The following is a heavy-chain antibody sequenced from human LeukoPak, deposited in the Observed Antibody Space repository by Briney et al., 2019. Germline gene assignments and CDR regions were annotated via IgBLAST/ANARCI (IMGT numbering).Heavy chain of an antibody. J-gene: IGHJ4*02. V-gene: IGHV1-46*01. D-gene: IGHD5-12*01. CDR1: GYIFTSYY. CDR2: INPSGDPSGGST. Sequence: ASVKVSCKATGYIFTSYYMNWVRQAPGQGPEWMGIINPSGDPSGGSTTYAQKFQGRVTMTRDTSASTAYMELSSLRSEDTAVYYCARPNTAVEVDKDLDCWGQGTLVTVSS. CDR3: ARPNTAVEVDKDLDC.